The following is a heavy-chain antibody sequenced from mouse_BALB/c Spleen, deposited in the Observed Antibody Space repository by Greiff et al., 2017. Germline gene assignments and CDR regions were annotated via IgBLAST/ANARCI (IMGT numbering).Heavy chain of an antibody. CDR3: AREGNGSSPPYAMDY. V-gene: IGHV5-9-4*01. CDR2: ISSGGSYT. Sequence: EVKLVESGGGLVKPGGSLKLSCAASGFTFSSYAMSWVRQSPEKRLEWVAEISSGGSYTYYPDTVTGRFTISRDNAKNTLYLEMSSLRSEDTAMYYCAREGNGSSPPYAMDYWGQGTSVTVSS. D-gene: IGHD1-1*01. J-gene: IGHJ4*01. CDR1: GFTFSSYA.